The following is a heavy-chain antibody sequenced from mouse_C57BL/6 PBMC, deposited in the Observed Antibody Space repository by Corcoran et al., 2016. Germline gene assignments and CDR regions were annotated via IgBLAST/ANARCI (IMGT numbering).Heavy chain of an antibody. J-gene: IGHJ4*01. CDR3: ARTHYGFYAMDY. CDR2: IYPGDGDT. Sequence: QVQLQQSGAELVKPGASVKISCKASGYAFSSYWMNWVKQRPGKGLEWIGQIYPGDGDTNYNGKFKGKATLTADKSSSTAYMQLSSLTSEDSAVYFCARTHYGFYAMDYWGQGTSVTVSS. V-gene: IGHV1-80*01. D-gene: IGHD1-1*01. CDR1: GYAFSSYW.